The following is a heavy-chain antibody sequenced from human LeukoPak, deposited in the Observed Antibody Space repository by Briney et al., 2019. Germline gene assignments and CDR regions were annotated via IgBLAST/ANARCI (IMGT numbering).Heavy chain of an antibody. V-gene: IGHV4-34*01. CDR3: ARAKRGSITGTTKIDY. D-gene: IGHD1-7*01. CDR2: INHSGST. J-gene: IGHJ4*02. CDR1: GGSFSGYY. Sequence: SETLSLTCAVYGGSFSGYYWRWIRQPPGKGLEWIGEINHSGSTNYNPSLKSRVTISVDTSKNQFSLKLSSVTAADTAVYYCARAKRGSITGTTKIDYWGQGTLVTVSS.